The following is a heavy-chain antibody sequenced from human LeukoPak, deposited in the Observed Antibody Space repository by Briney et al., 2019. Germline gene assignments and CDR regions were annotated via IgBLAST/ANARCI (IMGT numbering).Heavy chain of an antibody. D-gene: IGHD6-6*01. CDR2: INPNSGGT. J-gene: IGHJ6*02. CDR3: ATAKVRAARSYYYCYYGMDV. Sequence: ASVKVSCKASGYTFTGYYMHWVRQAPGQGLEWMGWINPNSGGTNYAQKFQGRVTMTRDTSISTAYMELSRLRSDDTAVYYCATAKVRAARSYYYCYYGMDVWGQGTTVTVSS. CDR1: GYTFTGYY. V-gene: IGHV1-2*02.